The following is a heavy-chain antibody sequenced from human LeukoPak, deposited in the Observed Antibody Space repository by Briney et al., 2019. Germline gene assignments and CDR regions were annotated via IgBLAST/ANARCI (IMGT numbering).Heavy chain of an antibody. CDR1: GFTVSSNY. J-gene: IGHJ4*02. Sequence: PGGSLRLSCAASGFTVSSNYMSWVRQAPGKGLEWVSVIYSGGSTYYADSVKGRFTISRDNSKNTLYLQMNSLRAEDTAVYYCARTRRPTVVTPSDYWGQGTLVTVSS. D-gene: IGHD4-23*01. CDR2: IYSGGST. CDR3: ARTRRPTVVTPSDY. V-gene: IGHV3-66*01.